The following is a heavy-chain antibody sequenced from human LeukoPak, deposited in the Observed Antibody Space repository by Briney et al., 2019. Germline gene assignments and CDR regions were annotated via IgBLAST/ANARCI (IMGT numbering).Heavy chain of an antibody. J-gene: IGHJ4*02. CDR3: ARGGYCSGGSCYKPFDY. D-gene: IGHD2-15*01. V-gene: IGHV1-69*06. CDR2: IIPIFGTA. CDR1: GGTFSSYA. Sequence: VASVKVSCKASGGTFSSYAISWVRQAPGQGLEWIGRIIPIFGTANYAQKFQGRVTITADKSTSTAYMELSSLRSEDTAVYYCARGGYCSGGSCYKPFDYWGQGTLVTVSS.